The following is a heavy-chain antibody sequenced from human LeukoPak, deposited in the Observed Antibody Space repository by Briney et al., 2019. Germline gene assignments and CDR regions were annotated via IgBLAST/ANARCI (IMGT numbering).Heavy chain of an antibody. V-gene: IGHV4-34*01. D-gene: IGHD3-3*02. CDR2: INHSGST. Sequence: SETLSLTCAAYGGSFSGYYWSWIRQPPGKGLEWIGEINHSGSTNYNPSLKSRVTISVDTSKNQFSLKLSSVTAADTAVYYCARHPLGRYAFDYWGQGTLVTVSS. CDR3: ARHPLGRYAFDY. CDR1: GGSFSGYY. J-gene: IGHJ4*02.